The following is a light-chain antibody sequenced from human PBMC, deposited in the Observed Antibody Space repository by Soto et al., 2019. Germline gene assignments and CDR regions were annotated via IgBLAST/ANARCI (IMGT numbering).Light chain of an antibody. CDR3: QQYNSWLWT. V-gene: IGKV3D-15*01. CDR2: DAK. J-gene: IGKJ1*01. CDR1: QTVPSR. Sequence: EIVMTQSPATLSVTPGEGVTLSCRASQTVPSRIAWYQQKPGQAPRLLIYDAKNRAAGIPARFSGSGSGTDFTLIISSLQSEDSAVYYCQQYNSWLWTFGQGTKADIK.